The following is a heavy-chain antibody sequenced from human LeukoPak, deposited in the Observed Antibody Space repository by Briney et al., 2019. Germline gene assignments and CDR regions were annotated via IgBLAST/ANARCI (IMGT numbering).Heavy chain of an antibody. CDR2: ISSSGSTI. V-gene: IGHV3-48*03. Sequence: PGGSLRLSCAASGFTFSSYEMNWVRQAPGKGLEWVSYISSSGSTIYYADSVKGRFTISRDNAKNSLYLQMNSLRAEDTAVYYCAKDLATRYYYYMDVWGKGTTVTISS. CDR1: GFTFSSYE. J-gene: IGHJ6*03. CDR3: AKDLATRYYYYMDV. D-gene: IGHD5-12*01.